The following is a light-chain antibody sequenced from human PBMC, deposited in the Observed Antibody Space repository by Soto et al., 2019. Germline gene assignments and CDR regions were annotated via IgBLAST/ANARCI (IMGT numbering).Light chain of an antibody. CDR3: QQYYSTPRT. J-gene: IGKJ4*01. Sequence: DIVMTQSPDSLAVSLGERATINCKSSQSVLHSSNNKNYLAWYQQKPGQSPKLLIYWASTRESGVPDRFSGSGSGTDFTLTISSLQAEDVAVYYCQQYYSTPRTFGGGTKVEIK. CDR2: WAS. CDR1: QSVLHSSNNKNY. V-gene: IGKV4-1*01.